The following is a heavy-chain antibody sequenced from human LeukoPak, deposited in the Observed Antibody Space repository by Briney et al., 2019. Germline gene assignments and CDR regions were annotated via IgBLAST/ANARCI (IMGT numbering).Heavy chain of an antibody. CDR1: GFTFSSYA. CDR3: ARPMVRGVIIPSSFDY. Sequence: PGGSLRLSCAASGFTFSSYAMSWVRQAPGKGLEWVSAISGSGGSTYYADSVKGRFTISRDNSKNTLYLQMNSLRAEDTAVYYCARPMVRGVIIPSSFDYWGQGTLVTVSS. CDR2: ISGSGGST. V-gene: IGHV3-23*01. J-gene: IGHJ4*02. D-gene: IGHD3-10*01.